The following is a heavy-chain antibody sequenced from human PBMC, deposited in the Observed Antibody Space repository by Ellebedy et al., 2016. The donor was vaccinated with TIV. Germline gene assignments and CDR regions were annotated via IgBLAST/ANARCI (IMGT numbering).Heavy chain of an antibody. CDR2: INPSGGST. J-gene: IGHJ6*02. D-gene: IGHD3-16*02. CDR1: GYTFTSYY. Sequence: ASVKVSXXASGYTFTSYYMHWVRQAPGQGLEWMGIINPSGGSTSYAQKFQGRVTMTRDTSTSTAYMELRSLRSDDTAVYYCARDSYDYVWGSYPLYYYGMDVWGQGTTVTVSS. CDR3: ARDSYDYVWGSYPLYYYGMDV. V-gene: IGHV1-46*01.